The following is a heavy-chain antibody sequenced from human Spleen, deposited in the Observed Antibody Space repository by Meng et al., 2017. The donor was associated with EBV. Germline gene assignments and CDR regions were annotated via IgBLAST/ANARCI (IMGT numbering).Heavy chain of an antibody. CDR2: INPGGGST. Sequence: QGDVVWYGADGKKPGASVKVSCKASGNTFNDYYMYWVRQAAGQGLEWLGIINPGGGSTRYAQKFQGRVTMTRDTSTSTVYMELSSLRSEDTAVYYCARDPRGSGSYFYYFDYWGQGTLVTVSS. V-gene: IGHV1-46*02. CDR3: ARDPRGSGSYFYYFDY. CDR1: GNTFNDYY. J-gene: IGHJ4*02. D-gene: IGHD3-10*01.